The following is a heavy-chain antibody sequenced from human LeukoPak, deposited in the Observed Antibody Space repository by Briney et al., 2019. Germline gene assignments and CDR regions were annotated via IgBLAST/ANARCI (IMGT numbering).Heavy chain of an antibody. Sequence: SETLSLTCTVSGGSISSGSYYWSWIRQPAGKGLEWIGRIYTSGSTNYNPSLKSRVTISVDTSKNQFSLKLSSVTAADTAVYYCARAGWSGYLGAIDYWGQETLVTVSS. D-gene: IGHD3-3*01. J-gene: IGHJ4*02. CDR3: ARAGWSGYLGAIDY. CDR2: IYTSGST. V-gene: IGHV4-61*02. CDR1: GGSISSGSYY.